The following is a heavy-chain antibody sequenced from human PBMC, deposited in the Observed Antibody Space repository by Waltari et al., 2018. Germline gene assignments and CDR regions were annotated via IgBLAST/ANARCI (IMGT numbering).Heavy chain of an antibody. D-gene: IGHD2-2*01. CDR2: INPNSGGT. J-gene: IGHJ5*02. CDR3: ARDGGYCSSTSCYGWFDP. V-gene: IGHV1-2*02. Sequence: QVQLVQSGAEVKKPGASVKVSCKASGYTFTGYYMHWVRQAPGQGLEWMGWINPNSGGTNYAQKFQGRVTMTRDTSISKAYMELSRLRSDDTAVYYCARDGGYCSSTSCYGWFDPWGQGTLVTVSS. CDR1: GYTFTGYY.